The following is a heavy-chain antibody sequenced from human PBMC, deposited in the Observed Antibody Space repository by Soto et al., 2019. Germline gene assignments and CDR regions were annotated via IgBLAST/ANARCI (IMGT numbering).Heavy chain of an antibody. CDR2: IRSKANSYAT. Sequence: LRLSCAASGFTFSGSAMHWVRQASGKGLEWVGRIRSKANSYATAYAASVKGRFTISRDDSKNTAYLQMNSLKTEDTAVYYCTRHAPYYDSSGKYDYWGQGTLVTVSS. CDR1: GFTFSGSA. J-gene: IGHJ4*02. CDR3: TRHAPYYDSSGKYDY. V-gene: IGHV3-73*01. D-gene: IGHD3-22*01.